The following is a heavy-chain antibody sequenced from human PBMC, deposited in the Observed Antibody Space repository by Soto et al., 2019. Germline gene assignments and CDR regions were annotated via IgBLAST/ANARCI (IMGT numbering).Heavy chain of an antibody. Sequence: PGESLKISCKGSGYSFTSYWIAWVRQMPGKGLEWMGIIYPGDSDTRYSPSFQGQVTISADKSISTAYLQWSSLKASDTAMYYCARRYCSGGSCYLGMDVWGQGTTVTVSS. J-gene: IGHJ6*02. CDR1: GYSFTSYW. V-gene: IGHV5-51*01. CDR2: IYPGDSDT. CDR3: ARRYCSGGSCYLGMDV. D-gene: IGHD2-15*01.